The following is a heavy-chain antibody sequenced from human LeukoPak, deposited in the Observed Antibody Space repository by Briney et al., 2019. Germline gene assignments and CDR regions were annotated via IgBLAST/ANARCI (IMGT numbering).Heavy chain of an antibody. J-gene: IGHJ5*02. CDR3: AKEGVSAMVTWNWFDP. V-gene: IGHV3-30*18. CDR2: ISYDGSNK. CDR1: GFTFSSYG. D-gene: IGHD5-18*01. Sequence: GGSLRLSWAASGFTFSSYGMHWVRQAPGKGLEWVAVISYDGSNKYYADSVKGRFTISRDNSKNTLYLQMNSLRAEDTAVYYCAKEGVSAMVTWNWFDPWGQGTLVTVSS.